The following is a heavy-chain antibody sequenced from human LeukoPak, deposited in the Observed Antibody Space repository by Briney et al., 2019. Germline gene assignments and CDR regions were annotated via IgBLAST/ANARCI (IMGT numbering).Heavy chain of an antibody. D-gene: IGHD5-12*01. CDR3: ARDSSAAFSGYDFVFDY. CDR2: IYYSGST. V-gene: IGHV4-59*12. Sequence: SETLSLTCTVSGGSISSYYWSWIRQPPGKGLEWVGYIYYSGSTNYNPSLKSRVTISGDTSKNQLSLKLSSVTAADTAVYYCARDSSAAFSGYDFVFDYWGQGTLVTVSS. CDR1: GGSISSYY. J-gene: IGHJ4*02.